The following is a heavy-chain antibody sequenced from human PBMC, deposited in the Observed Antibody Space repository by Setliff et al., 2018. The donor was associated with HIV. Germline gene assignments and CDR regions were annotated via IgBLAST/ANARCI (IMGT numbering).Heavy chain of an antibody. V-gene: IGHV4-34*01. CDR1: GGSFSGYY. Sequence: ETLSLTCAVYGGSFSGYYWSWIRQSPEKGLEWIGEIHHSRRTNYSPSLKSRVAISVDTSTKRFSLRMKSVTAADTAVYYCARGQLVLRGTNFYYTDVWGKGTSVTVSS. D-gene: IGHD5-12*01. CDR3: ARGQLVLRGTNFYYTDV. J-gene: IGHJ6*03. CDR2: IHHSRRT.